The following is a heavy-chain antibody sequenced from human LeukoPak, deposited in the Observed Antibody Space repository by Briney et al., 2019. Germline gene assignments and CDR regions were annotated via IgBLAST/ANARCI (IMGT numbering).Heavy chain of an antibody. J-gene: IGHJ4*02. CDR1: VYTFTGYY. V-gene: IGHV1-2*02. CDR2: INPNSGGT. Sequence: ASVKVSCKPSVYTFTGYYMHCVRPAPGQGRGWMGWINPNSGGTNYAQKFQGRVTMTRDTSISTAYMELSRLRSDDTAVYYCARASGSYYPGDYWGQGTLVTVSS. CDR3: ARASGSYYPGDY. D-gene: IGHD1-26*01.